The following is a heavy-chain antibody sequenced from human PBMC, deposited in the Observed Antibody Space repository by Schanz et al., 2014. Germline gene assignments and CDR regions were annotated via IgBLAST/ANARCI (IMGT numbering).Heavy chain of an antibody. CDR1: GFTFSGYS. Sequence: VQLVESGGGVVQPGRSLRLSCAASGFTFSGYSMNWVRQAPGKGLEWVSSISGDHRNTFYADSVKGRFTISRDNSKNTLYLQMNSLRAEDTAIYYCAKDAPYPFDLWGRGTLITVSS. CDR2: ISGDHRNT. CDR3: AKDAPYPFDL. J-gene: IGHJ2*01. V-gene: IGHV3-23*04.